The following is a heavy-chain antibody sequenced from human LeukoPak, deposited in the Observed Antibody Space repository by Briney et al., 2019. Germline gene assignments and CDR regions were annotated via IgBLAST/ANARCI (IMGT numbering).Heavy chain of an antibody. CDR3: ARGKLGYYYYHMDA. J-gene: IGHJ6*03. V-gene: IGHV1-24*01. D-gene: IGHD3-10*01. CDR2: FDPEDGET. CDR1: GYTLTELS. Sequence: AASVKVSCKVSGYTLTELSMHWVRQAPGKGLEWMGGFDPEDGETIYAQKFQGRVTMTEDTSTDTAYMELSSLRSEDTAVYYCARGKLGYYYYHMDAWGKGTTVTVSS.